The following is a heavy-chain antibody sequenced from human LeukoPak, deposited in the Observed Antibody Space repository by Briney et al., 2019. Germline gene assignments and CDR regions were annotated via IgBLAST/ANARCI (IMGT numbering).Heavy chain of an antibody. Sequence: PGGSLRLSCAASGFTFSSYSMNWVRQAPGKGLEWVSYISSSSSTIYYADSVKGRFTISRDNAKNSLYLQMNSLRAEDTAVYYCARDTNLYSSGWYVDYWGQGTLVTVSS. CDR3: ARDTNLYSSGWYVDY. D-gene: IGHD6-19*01. V-gene: IGHV3-48*04. CDR1: GFTFSSYS. CDR2: ISSSSSTI. J-gene: IGHJ4*02.